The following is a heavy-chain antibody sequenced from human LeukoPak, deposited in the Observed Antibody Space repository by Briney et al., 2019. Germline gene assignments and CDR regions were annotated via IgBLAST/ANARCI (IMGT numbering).Heavy chain of an antibody. J-gene: IGHJ4*02. Sequence: ASVKVSCKASGYTFTGYYMHWVRQAPGQGLEWMGWINPNSGGTNYAQKFQGRVTMTRDTSISTAYMELSRLRSDDTAVYYCARLRYFGWAYFDYWGQGTLVTVSS. CDR1: GYTFTGYY. D-gene: IGHD3-9*01. V-gene: IGHV1-2*02. CDR3: ARLRYFGWAYFDY. CDR2: INPNSGGT.